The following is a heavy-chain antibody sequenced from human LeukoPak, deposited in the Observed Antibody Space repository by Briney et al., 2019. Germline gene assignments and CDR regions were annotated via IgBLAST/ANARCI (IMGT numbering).Heavy chain of an antibody. CDR1: GHSLTNYW. D-gene: IGHD2-15*01. V-gene: IGHV5-51*01. J-gene: IGHJ4*02. CDR2: IYLGDSDT. Sequence: GESLKISCKGSGHSLTNYWIGWVRQMPGKGLEWMGMIYLGDSDTRYSPSFQGHVTISADKSISTAYLQWSSLKASDTAMYYCARLPRHCSGGSCHSINYWGQGTLVTVSS. CDR3: ARLPRHCSGGSCHSINY.